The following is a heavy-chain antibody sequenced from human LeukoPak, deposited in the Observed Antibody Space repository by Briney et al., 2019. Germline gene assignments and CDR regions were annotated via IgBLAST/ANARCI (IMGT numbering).Heavy chain of an antibody. CDR2: IYYSGST. Sequence: SETLSLTCTVSGGSISSSSYYWGWIRQPPGKGLEWIVSIYYSGSTYYNPSLKSRVTISVDTSKNQFSLKLSSVTAADTAVYYCARRVLRTDWYFDLWGRGTLVTVSS. J-gene: IGHJ2*01. CDR1: GGSISSSSYY. CDR3: ARRVLRTDWYFDL. D-gene: IGHD3/OR15-3a*01. V-gene: IGHV4-39*01.